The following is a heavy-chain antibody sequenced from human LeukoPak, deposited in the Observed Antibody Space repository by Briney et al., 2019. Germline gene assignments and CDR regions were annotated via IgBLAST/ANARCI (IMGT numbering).Heavy chain of an antibody. J-gene: IGHJ4*02. CDR1: GYTFTGYY. V-gene: IGHV1-2*02. CDR2: INPNSGGT. D-gene: IGHD6-19*01. Sequence: ASVTVSCKASGYTFTGYYMHWVRQAPGQGLERMGWINPNSGGTNYAQKFQGRVTMTRDTSMSTTYMELKRLRSDDTAVYYCARDLGISGWYAPPLGYFDYWGQGTLLTVSS. CDR3: ARDLGISGWYAPPLGYFDY.